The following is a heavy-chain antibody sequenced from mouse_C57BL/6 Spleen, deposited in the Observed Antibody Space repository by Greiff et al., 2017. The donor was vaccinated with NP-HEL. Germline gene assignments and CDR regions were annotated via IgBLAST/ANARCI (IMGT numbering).Heavy chain of an antibody. D-gene: IGHD1-1*01. J-gene: IGHJ3*01. Sequence: QVQLQQSGAELAKPGASVKLSCKASGYTFTSYWLHWVKQRPGQGLEWIGYINPSSGYTKYNQKFKDKATLTADKSSSTAYMQLSSLTYEDSAVYYCARDSYYYGSTPWFAYWGQGTLVTVSA. CDR3: ARDSYYYGSTPWFAY. CDR2: INPSSGYT. V-gene: IGHV1-7*01. CDR1: GYTFTSYW.